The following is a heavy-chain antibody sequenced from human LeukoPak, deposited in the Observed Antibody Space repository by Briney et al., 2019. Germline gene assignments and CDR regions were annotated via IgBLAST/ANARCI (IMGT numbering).Heavy chain of an antibody. V-gene: IGHV3-74*01. J-gene: IGHJ4*02. D-gene: IGHD3-10*01. CDR2: INSDGRWT. CDR1: GNYW. CDR3: AKIYGSADY. Sequence: PGGSLRLSCAASGNYWMHWVRQAPGKGLVWVSHINSDGRWTSYADSVKGRFTISKDNAKNTVYLQMNSLRAEDTAVYYCAKIYGSADYWGQGTLVTVSS.